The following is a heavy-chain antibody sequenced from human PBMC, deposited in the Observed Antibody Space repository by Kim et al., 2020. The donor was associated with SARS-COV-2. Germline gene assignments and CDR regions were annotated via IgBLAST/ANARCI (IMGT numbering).Heavy chain of an antibody. V-gene: IGHV1-46*01. CDR3: ARGLRLNWFDP. Sequence: SYAQKFQGRVTMTGGTSTSTVYMELSSLRSEDTAVYYCARGLRLNWFDPWGQGTLVTVSS. J-gene: IGHJ5*02. D-gene: IGHD4-17*01.